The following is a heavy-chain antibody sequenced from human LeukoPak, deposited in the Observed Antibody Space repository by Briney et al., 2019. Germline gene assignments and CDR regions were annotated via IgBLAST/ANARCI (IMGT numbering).Heavy chain of an antibody. V-gene: IGHV4-39*07. CDR1: GGSISSSSYY. J-gene: IGHJ5*02. Sequence: SETLSLTCTVSGGSISSSSYYWGWIRQPPGKGLEWIVSFFYSGSTYYNSSLKSRVTISVDTSKNQFSLKLSSVTAADTAVYYCARDSPGRAKYNWFDPWGQGTLVTVSS. CDR2: FFYSGST. D-gene: IGHD4/OR15-4a*01. CDR3: ARDSPGRAKYNWFDP.